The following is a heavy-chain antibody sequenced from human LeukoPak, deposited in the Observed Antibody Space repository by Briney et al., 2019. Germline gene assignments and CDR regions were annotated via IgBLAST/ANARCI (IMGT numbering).Heavy chain of an antibody. J-gene: IGHJ3*02. CDR2: IYYSGST. Sequence: PSETLSLTCTVSGGSISSYYWSWIRQPPGKGLEWIGYIYYSGSTNYNPSLKSPFTISLDTSKNQFSLKLSSVTAADTAVYHCARGKGTKYYDFWSGPYAFDIWGQGTMVTVSS. D-gene: IGHD3-3*01. V-gene: IGHV4-59*01. CDR1: GGSISSYY. CDR3: ARGKGTKYYDFWSGPYAFDI.